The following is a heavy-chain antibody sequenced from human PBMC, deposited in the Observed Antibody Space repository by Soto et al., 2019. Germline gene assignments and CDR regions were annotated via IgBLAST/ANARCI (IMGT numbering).Heavy chain of an antibody. J-gene: IGHJ5*02. V-gene: IGHV4-39*01. CDR1: GGSISDISYC. Sequence: SETLSLTCTVSGGSISDISYCWGWIRQPPGKGLQWIGCMFYSGATYYNPSLKNRVTLSVDTSNNEFSLKLVSVTAPDTAVYYCARHKSGSDWLDPWGQGPLVTFSS. CDR2: MFYSGAT. D-gene: IGHD2-15*01. CDR3: ARHKSGSDWLDP.